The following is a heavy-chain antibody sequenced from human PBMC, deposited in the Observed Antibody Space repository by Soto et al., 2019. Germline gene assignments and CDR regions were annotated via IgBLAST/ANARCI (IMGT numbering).Heavy chain of an antibody. D-gene: IGHD1-7*01. V-gene: IGHV4-59*01. J-gene: IGHJ5*02. Sequence: QVQLQESGPGLVKPSETLSLTCTVSGGSISSYYWSWIRQPPGKGLEWIGYIYYSVSTNYNPSLKSRVTILVETSKNQFSLKLSSVTAAATAVYYCARGKWNYGPWFDPWGQGTLVTVSS. CDR3: ARGKWNYGPWFDP. CDR2: IYYSVST. CDR1: GGSISSYY.